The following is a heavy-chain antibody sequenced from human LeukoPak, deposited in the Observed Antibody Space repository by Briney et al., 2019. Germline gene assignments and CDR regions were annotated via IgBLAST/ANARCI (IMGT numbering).Heavy chain of an antibody. J-gene: IGHJ6*03. CDR1: GYSISSGYY. Sequence: SETLSLTCTVSGYSISSGYYWGWIRQPPGKGLEWIGSIYHSGSTYYNPSLKSRVTTPVDTSKNQFSLKLSSVTAADTAVYYCARGRFTWIHYYYMDVWGKGTTVTVSS. V-gene: IGHV4-38-2*02. CDR2: IYHSGST. D-gene: IGHD5-18*01. CDR3: ARGRFTWIHYYYMDV.